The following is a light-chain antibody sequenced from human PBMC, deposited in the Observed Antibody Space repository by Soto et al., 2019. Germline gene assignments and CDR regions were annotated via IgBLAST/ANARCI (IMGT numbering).Light chain of an antibody. CDR2: DAS. V-gene: IGKV3-20*01. Sequence: EIVLTQSTGTLSLSPGESATLSCRASQSVGRNYLAWFQHKPDQAPRLLIYDASNRATVVPDRFSGRGSWTDFTLSVPSLEPEDCTVYYCHQYAVSPLTFGGGTTVEIK. CDR1: QSVGRNY. CDR3: HQYAVSPLT. J-gene: IGKJ4*01.